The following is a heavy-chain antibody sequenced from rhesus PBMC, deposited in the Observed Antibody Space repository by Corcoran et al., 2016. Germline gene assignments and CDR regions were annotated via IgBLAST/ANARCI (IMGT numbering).Heavy chain of an antibody. Sequence: QVQLQESGPGLVKPSETLSLTCAVSGYSISSGYYWGWIRQPPGKGLGWIGHSSSGGSNYLNPTLKRQVTLSVDPSKDQVSRKLSAVTAADTAVYYCARQNAPDSIAAAGVYFDYWGQGVLVTVSS. CDR3: ARQNAPDSIAAAGVYFDY. CDR2: SSSGGSN. J-gene: IGHJ4*01. CDR1: GYSISSGYY. V-gene: IGHV4S14*01. D-gene: IGHD6-43*01.